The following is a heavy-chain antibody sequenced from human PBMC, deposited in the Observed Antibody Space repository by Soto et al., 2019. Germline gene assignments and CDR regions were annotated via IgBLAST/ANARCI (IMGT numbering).Heavy chain of an antibody. J-gene: IGHJ3*02. D-gene: IGHD3-3*01. CDR2: ISGSGGGT. CDR3: AKAITKYYDFWSGGFDAFDI. V-gene: IGHV3-23*01. Sequence: EVQLLESGGGLVQPGGSLRLSCAASGFTFSSYAMSWVRQAPGKGLEWVSAISGSGGGTYYADSVKGRFTISRDNSKNTLYLQMNSLRAEDTAVYYCAKAITKYYDFWSGGFDAFDIWGQGTMVTVSS. CDR1: GFTFSSYA.